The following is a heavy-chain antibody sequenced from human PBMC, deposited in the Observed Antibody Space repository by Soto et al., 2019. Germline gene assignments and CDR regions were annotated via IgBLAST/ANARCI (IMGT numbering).Heavy chain of an antibody. CDR2: IYYSGST. Sequence: SETLSLTCTVSGGSISSGGYYWSWIRQHPGKGLEWIGYIYYSGSTYYNPSLKSRVTISVDTSKNQFSLKLSSVTAADTAVYYCARMSDAGGGYKRSYYYYYGMDVWGQGTTVTVSS. V-gene: IGHV4-31*03. D-gene: IGHD6-25*01. J-gene: IGHJ6*02. CDR3: ARMSDAGGGYKRSYYYYYGMDV. CDR1: GGSISSGGYY.